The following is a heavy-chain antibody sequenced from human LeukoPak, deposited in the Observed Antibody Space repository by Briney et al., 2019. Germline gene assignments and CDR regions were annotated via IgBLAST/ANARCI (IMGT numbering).Heavy chain of an antibody. J-gene: IGHJ4*02. CDR3: AKEQLAAGTTLFDY. CDR1: GFTFSSYG. V-gene: IGHV3-33*06. CDR2: IWYDGSNK. Sequence: QSGGSLRLSCAASGFTFSSYGMHWVRQAPGKGLEWVAVIWYDGSNKYYADSVKGRFTISRDNSKNTLYLQMNSLRAEDTAVYYCAKEQLAAGTTLFDYWGQGTLVTVSS. D-gene: IGHD6-13*01.